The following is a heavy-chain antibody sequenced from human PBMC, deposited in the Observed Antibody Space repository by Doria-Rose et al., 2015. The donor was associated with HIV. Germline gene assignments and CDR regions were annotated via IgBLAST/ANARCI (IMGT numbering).Heavy chain of an antibody. V-gene: IGHV4-59*01. CDR2: IFYTGST. CDR3: ARVLSGTYDY. D-gene: IGHD1-26*01. CDR1: GGSISHYY. Sequence: QVQLQQWGPGLVTPSETLSLTCSVSGGSISHYYWSWIRQPPGKGLEYIGDIFYTGSTNYSPSLKSRVSISIDTSKNKFSLRLSSVTAADTAVYYCARVLSGTYDYWGQGTLVTVSS. J-gene: IGHJ4*02.